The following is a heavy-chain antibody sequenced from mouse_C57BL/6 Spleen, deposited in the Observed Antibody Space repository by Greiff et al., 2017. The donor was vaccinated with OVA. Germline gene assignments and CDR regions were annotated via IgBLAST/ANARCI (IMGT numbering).Heavy chain of an antibody. V-gene: IGHV1-82*01. Sequence: QVQLQQSGPELVKPGASVKISCKASGYAFSSSWMNWVKQRPGKGLEWIGRIYPGDGDTNYNGKFKGKATLTADKSSSTAYMQFSSLTSEDSAIYYCARWGLLTHFDYWGQGTTLTVSS. CDR2: IYPGDGDT. CDR3: ARWGLLTHFDY. D-gene: IGHD3-3*01. CDR1: GYAFSSSW. J-gene: IGHJ2*01.